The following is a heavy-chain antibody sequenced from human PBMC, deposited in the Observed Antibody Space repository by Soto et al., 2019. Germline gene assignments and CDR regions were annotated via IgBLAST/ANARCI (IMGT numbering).Heavy chain of an antibody. V-gene: IGHV3-30*18. CDR1: GFTFSSYG. CDR3: AKDQEGITFGGIPYYYYGMDA. J-gene: IGHJ6*02. Sequence: PGGSLRLSCAASGFTFSSYGMHWVRQAPGKGLEWVAVISYDGSNKYYADSVKGRFTISRDNSKNTLYLQMNSLRAEDTAVYYCAKDQEGITFGGIPYYYYGMDAWGQGTTVTVSS. D-gene: IGHD3-16*01. CDR2: ISYDGSNK.